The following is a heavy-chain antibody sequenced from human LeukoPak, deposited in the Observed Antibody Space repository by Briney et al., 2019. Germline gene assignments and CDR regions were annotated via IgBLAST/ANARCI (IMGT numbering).Heavy chain of an antibody. CDR2: ISYDGSNK. J-gene: IGHJ6*02. V-gene: IGHV3-30*18. CDR3: AKDYAGYSLYYYYYYGMDV. CDR1: GFTFSSYG. Sequence: GGSLRLSCAASGFTFSSYGMHWVRQAPGKGLEWVAVISYDGSNKYYADSVKGRFTISRDNSKNTLYLQTNSLRAEDTAVYYCAKDYAGYSLYYYYYYGMDVWGQGTTVTVSS. D-gene: IGHD6-13*01.